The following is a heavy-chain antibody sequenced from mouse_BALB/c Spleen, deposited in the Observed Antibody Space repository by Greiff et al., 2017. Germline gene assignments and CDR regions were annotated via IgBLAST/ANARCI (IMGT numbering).Heavy chain of an antibody. J-gene: IGHJ3*01. CDR1: GFTFTDYY. CDR3: AGDDSSGVFAY. V-gene: IGHV7-3*02. CDR2: IRNKANGYTT. Sequence: EVQVVESGGGLVQPGGSLRLSCATSGFTFTDYYMSWVRQPPGKALEWLGFIRNKANGYTTEYSASVKGRFTISRDTSQSNLYLQMNTLRAEDSAAYYCAGDDSSGVFAYWGQGTLVTVSA. D-gene: IGHD3-2*01.